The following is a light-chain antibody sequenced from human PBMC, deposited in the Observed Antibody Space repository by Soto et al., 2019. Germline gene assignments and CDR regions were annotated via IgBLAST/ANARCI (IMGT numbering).Light chain of an antibody. CDR2: GAS. J-gene: IGKJ1*01. V-gene: IGKV3-15*01. Sequence: EIVLTQSPATLSVSPGERATLSCLASQNIGSNLAWYRHKPGQAPRLLISGASTRATGVPARFSGSGSGTEFALTISSLQSEDFAVYFCQQYNTGPQTFGQGTKVDIK. CDR3: QQYNTGPQT. CDR1: QNIGSN.